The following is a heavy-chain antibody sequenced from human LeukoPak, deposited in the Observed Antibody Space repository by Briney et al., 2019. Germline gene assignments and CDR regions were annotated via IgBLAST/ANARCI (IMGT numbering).Heavy chain of an antibody. V-gene: IGHV3-23*01. CDR1: GFTFSSYG. J-gene: IGHJ6*04. CDR3: AELGITMIGGV. Sequence: GGSLRPSCAASGFTFSSYGMSWVRQAPGKGLQWVSAISGSGGSTYYADSVKGRFTISRDNAKNSLYLQMNSLRAEDTAVYYCAELGITMIGGVWGKGTTVTISS. D-gene: IGHD3-10*02. CDR2: ISGSGGST.